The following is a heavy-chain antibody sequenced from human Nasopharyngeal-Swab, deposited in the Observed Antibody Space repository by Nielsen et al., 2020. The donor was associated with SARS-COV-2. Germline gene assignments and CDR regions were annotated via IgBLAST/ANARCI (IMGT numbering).Heavy chain of an antibody. Sequence: GASLKFSCAASDFSVSGNYMTWVRQPPGKGLEWVTVMYSDDRTDYSASVGGRFTVSTDRSKTTLYLQMNGLRAEDTAVYYCARRAYRLLDVWGQGTPVTVS. CDR2: MYSDDRT. J-gene: IGHJ6*02. CDR3: ARRAYRLLDV. V-gene: IGHV3-53*01. CDR1: DFSVSGNY. D-gene: IGHD3-16*01.